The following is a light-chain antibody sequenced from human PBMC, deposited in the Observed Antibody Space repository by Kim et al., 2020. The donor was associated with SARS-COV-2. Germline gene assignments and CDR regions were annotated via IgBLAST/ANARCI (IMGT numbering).Light chain of an antibody. CDR1: DSLVHSDGNTY. CDR3: MQGAHWPPT. CDR2: KVS. V-gene: IGKV2-30*02. J-gene: IGKJ4*01. Sequence: AASISCKSSDSLVHSDGNTYLNWFHQRPGQSPRRLIYKVSNRDSGAPDRFSGSGSDTDFTLKINRVEPEDVGMYYCMQGAHWPPTFGGGTKVEIK.